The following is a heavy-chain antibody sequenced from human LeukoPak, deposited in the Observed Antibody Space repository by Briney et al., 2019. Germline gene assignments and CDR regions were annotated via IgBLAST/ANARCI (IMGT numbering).Heavy chain of an antibody. CDR2: ISYSGTP. V-gene: IGHV4-34*01. CDR1: GDSFSGFY. Sequence: SETLSLSCAVHGDSFSGFYWTWVRQAPGKGLEWIGEISYSGTPRYHPSLNSRLTITLDTAKKQISLTLSPVTAAGTAVYFCVRGNVKHYHSVADEYYYYMDVWGKGTAVIVSS. J-gene: IGHJ6*03. D-gene: IGHD6-19*01. CDR3: VRGNVKHYHSVADEYYYYMDV.